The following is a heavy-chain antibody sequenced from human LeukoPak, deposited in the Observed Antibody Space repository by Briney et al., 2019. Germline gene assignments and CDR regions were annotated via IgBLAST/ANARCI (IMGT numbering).Heavy chain of an antibody. Sequence: SETLSLTCTVSGGSISSYYWSWIRQPAGKGLEWIGRIYTSGSTNYNPSLKSRVTTSVDTSKNQFSLKLSSVTAADTAVYYCARDGYNYLYFQHWGQGTLVTVSS. V-gene: IGHV4-4*07. CDR2: IYTSGST. CDR3: ARDGYNYLYFQH. D-gene: IGHD5-24*01. CDR1: GGSISSYY. J-gene: IGHJ1*01.